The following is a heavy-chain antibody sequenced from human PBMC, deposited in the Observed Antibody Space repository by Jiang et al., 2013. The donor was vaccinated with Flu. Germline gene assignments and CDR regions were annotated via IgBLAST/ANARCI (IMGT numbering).Heavy chain of an antibody. CDR1: GGTFSSYT. V-gene: IGHV1-69*04. J-gene: IGHJ6*04. CDR2: IIPILGIA. CDR3: ASRKDIVVVPAATTSPSDYYYGMDV. D-gene: IGHD2-2*01. Sequence: SGAEVKKPGSSVKVSCKASGGTFSSYTISWVRQAHGQGLEWMGRIIPILGIANYAQKFQGRVTITADKSTSTAYMELSSLRSEDTAVYYCASRKDIVVVPAATTSPSDYYYGMDVWA.